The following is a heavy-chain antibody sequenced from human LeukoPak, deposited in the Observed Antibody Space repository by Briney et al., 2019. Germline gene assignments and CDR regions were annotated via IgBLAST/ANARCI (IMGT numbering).Heavy chain of an antibody. J-gene: IGHJ6*03. Sequence: SETLSLTCTVSGGSISSYYWSWIRQPPGKGLEWIGYIYYNGSTNYNPSLKSRVTISVDTSKNQFSLRLGSLTAADTALYYCARDRKYYYHMDVWGKGTTVTVSS. CDR1: GGSISSYY. CDR3: ARDRKYYYHMDV. CDR2: IYYNGST. D-gene: IGHD1-14*01. V-gene: IGHV4-59*12.